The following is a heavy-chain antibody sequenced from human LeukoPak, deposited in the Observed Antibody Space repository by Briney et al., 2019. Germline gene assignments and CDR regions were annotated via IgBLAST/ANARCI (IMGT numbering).Heavy chain of an antibody. CDR3: ARGLEGSTSCYTCFHY. V-gene: IGHV4-34*01. D-gene: IGHD2-2*02. J-gene: IGHJ4*02. Sequence: SETLSLTCAVYGGAFSGYYWSWIRKPPGKGQEWIGEIDHSGSTNYNPSLKSRVTISVDTSKNQFSLKLSSVTAANTDVYNWARGLEGSTSCYTCFHYWGQGTLVTFSS. CDR2: IDHSGST. CDR1: GGAFSGYY.